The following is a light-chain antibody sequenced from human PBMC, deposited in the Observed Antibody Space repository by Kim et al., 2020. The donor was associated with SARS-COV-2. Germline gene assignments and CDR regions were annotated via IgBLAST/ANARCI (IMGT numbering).Light chain of an antibody. V-gene: IGKV1-5*03. CDR2: KAS. J-gene: IGKJ4*01. CDR1: QSTGSW. Sequence: DIQMTQSPSTLSASVGDRVTITCRASQSTGSWLAWYQQEPGKAPYLLIYKASSLESGVASRFSGSGSGTEFTLTISSLQPGDSASYYCQQYNSYPLTFGGGTKMYIK. CDR3: QQYNSYPLT.